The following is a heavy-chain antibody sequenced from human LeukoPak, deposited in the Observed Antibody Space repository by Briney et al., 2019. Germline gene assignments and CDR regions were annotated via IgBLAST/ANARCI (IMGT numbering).Heavy chain of an antibody. Sequence: GGSLRLSCAASGFTFSGSAIHWVRQSSGKGLEWVGQIDKKDKGYATATAYAASVKGRFTISRDDSINTAYLQMKSLKTEDTAVYYRATGGYYFDYWGQGTLVTVSS. J-gene: IGHJ4*02. V-gene: IGHV3-73*01. CDR2: IDKKDKGYATAT. CDR3: ATGGYYFDY. D-gene: IGHD2-15*01. CDR1: GFTFSGSA.